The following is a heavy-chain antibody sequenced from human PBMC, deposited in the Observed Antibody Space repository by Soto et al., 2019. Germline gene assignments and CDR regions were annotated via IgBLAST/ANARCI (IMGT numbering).Heavy chain of an antibody. CDR1: GYTFTSYG. CDR3: ARDQLYYNDISGRPLNAFDV. V-gene: IGHV1-18*01. J-gene: IGHJ3*01. D-gene: IGHD3-22*01. Sequence: ASVKVSCKASGYTFTSYGISWVRQAPGQGLEWMGWISAYNGNTNYAQKLQGRVTMTTDTSTSTAYMELRSLRFDDTAVYYCARDQLYYNDISGRPLNAFDVWGQGTMVTVSS. CDR2: ISAYNGNT.